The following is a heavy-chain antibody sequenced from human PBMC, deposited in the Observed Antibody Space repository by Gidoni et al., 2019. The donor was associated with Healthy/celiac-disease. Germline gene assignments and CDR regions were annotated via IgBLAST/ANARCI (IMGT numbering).Heavy chain of an antibody. V-gene: IGHV4-38-2*01. J-gene: IGHJ3*02. CDR2: IYHSGST. CDR3: ARGTNTAMVPTDDAFDI. CDR1: GYSISSGYY. Sequence: QVQLQESGPGLVKPSETLSLTCAVSGYSISSGYYWGWIRQPPGKGLEWIGSIYHSGSTYYNPSLKSRVTISVDTSKNQFSLKLSSVTAADTAVYYCARGTNTAMVPTDDAFDIWGQGTMVTVSS. D-gene: IGHD5-18*01.